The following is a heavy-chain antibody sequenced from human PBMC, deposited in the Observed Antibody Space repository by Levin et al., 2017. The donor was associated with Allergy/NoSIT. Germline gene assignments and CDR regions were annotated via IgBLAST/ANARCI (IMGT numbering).Heavy chain of an antibody. D-gene: IGHD3-16*01. Sequence: GESLKISCAASGFTFSSYGMHWVRQAPGKGLEWVAVISYDGSNKYYADSVKGRFTISRDNSKNTLYLQMNSLRAEDTAVYYCAKAGDEDPTPDYWGQGTLVTVSS. J-gene: IGHJ4*02. CDR1: GFTFSSYG. V-gene: IGHV3-30*18. CDR3: AKAGDEDPTPDY. CDR2: ISYDGSNK.